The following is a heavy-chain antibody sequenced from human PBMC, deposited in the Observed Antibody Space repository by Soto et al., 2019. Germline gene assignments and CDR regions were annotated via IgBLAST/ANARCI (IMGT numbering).Heavy chain of an antibody. CDR2: ISGSGGST. CDR3: AKGGVGRHTAMVNPLYYYYMDV. Sequence: PVGSLRLSCAASGFTFSSYAMSWVRQAPGKGLERVSAISGSGGSTYYADSVKGRFTISRDNSKNTLYLQMNSLRAEDTAVYYCAKGGVGRHTAMVNPLYYYYMDVSGKGTTVTVSS. D-gene: IGHD5-18*01. V-gene: IGHV3-23*01. CDR1: GFTFSSYA. J-gene: IGHJ6*03.